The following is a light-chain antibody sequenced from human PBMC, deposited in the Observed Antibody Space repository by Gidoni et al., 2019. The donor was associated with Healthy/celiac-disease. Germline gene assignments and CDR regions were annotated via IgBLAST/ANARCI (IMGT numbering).Light chain of an antibody. J-gene: IGKJ5*01. V-gene: IGKV1-39*01. CDR1: QSISSY. CDR3: QQYYSSPFT. Sequence: DNQMTETPSSLSASVGDRVTITCRASQSISSYLNWYQQKPGKAPKLLIYAASSLQSGVPSRFSGSGSGTDFTLTISSLQPEDFATYYCQQYYSSPFTFGQGTQLEIK. CDR2: AAS.